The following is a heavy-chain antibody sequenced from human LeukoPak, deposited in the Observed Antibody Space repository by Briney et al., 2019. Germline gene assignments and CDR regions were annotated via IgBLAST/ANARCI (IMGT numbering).Heavy chain of an antibody. V-gene: IGHV1-18*01. CDR1: GYTFTSYG. CDR3: ARRGSYYTYYYGMDV. Sequence: ASVKVCCKASGYTFTSYGISWVRQAPGQGLEWMGWISAYNGNTNYAQKLQGRVTMTTDTSTSTAYMELRSLRSDDTAVYYCARRGSYYTYYYGMDVWGQGTTVTVSS. D-gene: IGHD1-26*01. J-gene: IGHJ6*02. CDR2: ISAYNGNT.